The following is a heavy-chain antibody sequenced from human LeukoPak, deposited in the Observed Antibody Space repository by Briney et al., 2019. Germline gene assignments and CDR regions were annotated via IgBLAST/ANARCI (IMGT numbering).Heavy chain of an antibody. CDR1: GFTFSSYA. CDR3: ARTAPTSTYYYGSGSYSYYFDY. Sequence: PGGSLRLSCAASGFTFSSYAMHWVRQAPGKGLEWVAVISYDGSNKYYADSVKGRFTIFRDNSKNTLYLQMNSLRAEDTAVYYCARTAPTSTYYYGSGSYSYYFDYWGQGTLVTVSS. CDR2: ISYDGSNK. J-gene: IGHJ4*02. V-gene: IGHV3-30-3*01. D-gene: IGHD3-10*01.